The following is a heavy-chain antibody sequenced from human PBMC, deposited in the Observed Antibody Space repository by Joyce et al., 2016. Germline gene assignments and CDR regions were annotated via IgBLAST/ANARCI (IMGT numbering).Heavy chain of an antibody. Sequence: QVQLVESGGGVVQPGRSLRLSCAASGFTFNIYAMFWGRQAPGKGLEGVEVISNEGRNTYYADSVKDRITISRDNSKNTVSLQMNSLRTEDTAVYYCARDINDSWNGYLGYYGMDVWGQGTTVTVSS. J-gene: IGHJ6*02. CDR1: GFTFNIYA. V-gene: IGHV3-30*04. CDR3: ARDINDSWNGYLGYYGMDV. CDR2: ISNEGRNT. D-gene: IGHD3-3*01.